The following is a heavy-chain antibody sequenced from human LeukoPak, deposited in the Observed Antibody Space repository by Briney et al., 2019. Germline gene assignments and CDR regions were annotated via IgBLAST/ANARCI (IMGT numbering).Heavy chain of an antibody. V-gene: IGHV1-69*13. CDR1: GGTFSSYA. Sequence: ASVKVSCKASGGTFSSYAISWVRQAPGQGLEWMGGIIPIFGTANYAQKFQGRVTITADESTSTAYMELSSLRSEDTAVYYCAQTEDGYNSHGAFDIWGQGTMVTVSS. D-gene: IGHD5-24*01. J-gene: IGHJ3*02. CDR3: AQTEDGYNSHGAFDI. CDR2: IIPIFGTA.